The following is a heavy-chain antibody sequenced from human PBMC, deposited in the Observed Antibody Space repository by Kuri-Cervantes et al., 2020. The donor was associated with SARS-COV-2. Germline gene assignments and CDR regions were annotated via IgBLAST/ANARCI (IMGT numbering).Heavy chain of an antibody. V-gene: IGHV3-74*01. CDR2: INSDGSST. CDR3: ARGGRYYYDSSGRGWYFDL. D-gene: IGHD3-22*01. CDR1: GFTFSSYW. Sequence: GGSLRLSCAASGFTFSSYWMHWVRQAPGKGLVWVSRINSDGSSTSYADSVKGRFTISRDNAKNTLYLQMNSLRAEDTAVYYCARGGRYYYDSSGRGWYFDLWGRGTLVTVSS. J-gene: IGHJ2*01.